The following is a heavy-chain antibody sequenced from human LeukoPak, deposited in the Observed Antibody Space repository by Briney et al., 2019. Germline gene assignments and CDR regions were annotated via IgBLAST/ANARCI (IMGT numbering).Heavy chain of an antibody. V-gene: IGHV4-39*07. CDR3: ARDNQQQLVPDY. CDR1: GGSISSRSFY. CDR2: MYYSGST. D-gene: IGHD6-13*01. J-gene: IGHJ4*02. Sequence: SQTLSLTCSVSGGSISSRSFYWGWIRQSPGKGLEWIGSMYYSGSTHYNPSLKSRVTMSVDTSKNQFSLKLSSVTAADTAVYYCARDNQQQLVPDYWGPGILVTVSS.